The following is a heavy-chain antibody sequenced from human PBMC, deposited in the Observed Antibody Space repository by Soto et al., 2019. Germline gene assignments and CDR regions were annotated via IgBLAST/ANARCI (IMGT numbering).Heavy chain of an antibody. CDR3: ATLPVTTILTDY. CDR2: IYYSGST. Sequence: SETLSLTCTVSGGSISSSSYYWGWIRQPPGKGLEWIGSIYYSGSTYYNPSLKSRVTISVDTSKNQFSLKLSSVTAADTAVYYCATLPVTTILTDYWGQGTLVT. CDR1: GGSISSSSYY. D-gene: IGHD1-1*01. V-gene: IGHV4-39*01. J-gene: IGHJ4*02.